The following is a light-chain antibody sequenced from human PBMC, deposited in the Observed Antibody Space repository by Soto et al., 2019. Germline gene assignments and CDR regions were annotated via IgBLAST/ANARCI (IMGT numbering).Light chain of an antibody. Sequence: DIQMTQSPSSLSASVGDSVTITCRASQNIKNYLNWYQQKPGKAPNLLIYAASSLHSGVPSRFSGRVSGTDVTLTISSLQPEDFATYYCQQSFSSPPWTFGQGTKVEIK. CDR2: AAS. J-gene: IGKJ1*01. V-gene: IGKV1-39*01. CDR3: QQSFSSPPWT. CDR1: QNIKNY.